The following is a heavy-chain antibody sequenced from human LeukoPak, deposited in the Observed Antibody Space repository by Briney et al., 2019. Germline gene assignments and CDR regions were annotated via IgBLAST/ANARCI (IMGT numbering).Heavy chain of an antibody. D-gene: IGHD6-19*01. CDR1: GFSFSTIY. CDR2: INVDGTAE. J-gene: IGHJ4*02. V-gene: IGHV3-7*03. Sequence: PGGSLRLSCAASGFSFSTIYMSWVRQTPGQGLEWVANINVDGTAEYYVDSVKGRFTISRDNAKNSLYLQMNSLRAEDTAVYYCARETGYSSGWYYFDYWGQGTLVTVSS. CDR3: ARETGYSSGWYYFDY.